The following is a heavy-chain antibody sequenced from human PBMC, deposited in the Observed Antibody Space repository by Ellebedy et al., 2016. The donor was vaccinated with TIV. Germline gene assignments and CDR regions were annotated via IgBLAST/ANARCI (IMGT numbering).Heavy chain of an antibody. J-gene: IGHJ4*02. CDR1: GFTFSSYS. V-gene: IGHV3-21*01. CDR3: ARGWGARVYMAHLDY. Sequence: GGSLRLXXAASGFTFSSYSMNWVRQAPGKGLEWVSSISSSSSYIYYADSVKGRFTISRDNAKNSLYLQMNSLRAEDTAVYYCARGWGARVYMAHLDYWGQGALVTVSS. CDR2: ISSSSSYI. D-gene: IGHD3-16*01.